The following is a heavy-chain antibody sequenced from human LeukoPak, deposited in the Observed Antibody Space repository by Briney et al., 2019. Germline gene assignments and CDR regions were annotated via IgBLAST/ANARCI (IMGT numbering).Heavy chain of an antibody. CDR3: ARDWGDYYDSSAYYYDS. J-gene: IGHJ4*02. Sequence: PSETLSLTCTVSGASISSYYWSWIRQPAGEGLEWIGRIYTSGSTNYNPSLKSRVTISVDKSKNQFSLKLSSVTAADTAVYYRARDWGDYYDSSAYYYDSWGQGTLVTVSS. CDR2: IYTSGST. V-gene: IGHV4-4*07. D-gene: IGHD3-22*01. CDR1: GASISSYY.